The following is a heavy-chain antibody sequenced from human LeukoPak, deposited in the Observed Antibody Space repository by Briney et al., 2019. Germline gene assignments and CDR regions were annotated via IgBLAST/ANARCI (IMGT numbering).Heavy chain of an antibody. CDR1: GGSLRDKNW. J-gene: IGHJ3*02. V-gene: IGHV4-4*02. Sequence: SGTLSLTCAVSGGSLRDKNWWSWVRQSPGKGLEWIGEVYQSGDTNYNPSLQSRVTLSVHESENQFSLKLKSVSAADTDIHYCARDCSGGSCRAGGQDAFDMWGQGTMVTVCS. CDR3: ARDCSGGSCRAGGQDAFDM. D-gene: IGHD2-15*01. CDR2: VYQSGDT.